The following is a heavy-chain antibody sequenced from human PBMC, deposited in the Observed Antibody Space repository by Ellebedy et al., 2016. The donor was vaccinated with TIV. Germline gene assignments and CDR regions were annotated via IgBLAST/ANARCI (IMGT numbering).Heavy chain of an antibody. CDR3: VRWVGHFDF. Sequence: MPSETLSLTCTVSGGSISNSRYYWGWIRQSPGKGLEWIGSIHYSGRTSYNSSLKRRVTMSVDTSKNQFSLQLSSVNAPDTAVYYCVRWVGHFDFWGQGTLVTVSS. D-gene: IGHD1-26*01. CDR2: IHYSGRT. J-gene: IGHJ4*02. V-gene: IGHV4-39*07. CDR1: GGSISNSRYY.